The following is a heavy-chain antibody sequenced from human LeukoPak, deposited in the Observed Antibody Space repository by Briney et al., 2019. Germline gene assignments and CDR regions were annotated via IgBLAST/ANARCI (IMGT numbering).Heavy chain of an antibody. CDR3: ARGVRYFDY. J-gene: IGHJ4*02. D-gene: IGHD4-17*01. Sequence: PGGSLRLSCAASGFTFSSYAMHWVRQAPGKGLEWVAVISFDGSSKNYADSVTGRFAISRDTSKNTLYLQMNSLKVEDTAVYYCARGVRYFDYWGQGTLVTVSS. CDR1: GFTFSSYA. V-gene: IGHV3-30*09. CDR2: ISFDGSSK.